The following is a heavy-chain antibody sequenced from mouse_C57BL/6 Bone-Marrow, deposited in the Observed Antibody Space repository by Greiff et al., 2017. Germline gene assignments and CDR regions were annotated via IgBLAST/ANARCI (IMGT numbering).Heavy chain of an antibody. CDR2: ISSGSSTI. CDR1: GFTFSDYG. CDR3: ASIATGVDWYFDV. V-gene: IGHV5-17*01. J-gene: IGHJ1*03. D-gene: IGHD1-1*01. Sequence: VQLKESGGGLVKPGGSLKLSCAASGFTFSDYGMHWVRQAPEKGLEWVAYISSGSSTIYYADTVKGRFTISRDNAKNTLCLQMTSLRSEDTAMYYCASIATGVDWYFDVWGTGTTVTVSS.